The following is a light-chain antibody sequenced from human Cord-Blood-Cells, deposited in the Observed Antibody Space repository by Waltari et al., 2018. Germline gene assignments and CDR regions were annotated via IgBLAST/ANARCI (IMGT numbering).Light chain of an antibody. Sequence: DTQMTQSPSSLSASVGDRVTITCRASQSISSYLNWYQQKPGKAPKLLIYAASSLQSGVPSRFSGSGSGTDFTLTISSLKPEDFATYYCQQSYSTPLTFGGGTKVEIK. V-gene: IGKV1-39*01. CDR2: AAS. CDR1: QSISSY. CDR3: QQSYSTPLT. J-gene: IGKJ4*01.